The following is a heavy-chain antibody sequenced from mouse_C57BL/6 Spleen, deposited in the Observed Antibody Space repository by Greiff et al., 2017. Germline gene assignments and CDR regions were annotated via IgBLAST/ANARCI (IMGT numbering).Heavy chain of an antibody. D-gene: IGHD1-1*01. Sequence: QVQLQQSGAELAKPGASVKLSCKASGYTFTSYCIHWVKQRPGQGLEWIGYINPSSGYTKYNQKFKDKATLTADTSSSTAYMQLRSLKNVESADYDGERSVGGSGHPWFAYWGPGTLVTVSA. J-gene: IGHJ3*01. CDR1: GYTFTSYC. V-gene: IGHV1-7*01. CDR3: ERSVGGSGHPWFAY. CDR2: INPSSGYT.